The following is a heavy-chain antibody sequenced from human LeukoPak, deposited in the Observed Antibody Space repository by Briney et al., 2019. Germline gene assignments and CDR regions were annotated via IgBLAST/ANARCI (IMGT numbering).Heavy chain of an antibody. D-gene: IGHD3-22*01. V-gene: IGHV3-23*01. Sequence: GGSLRLSCAASGFTFSSYAMSWVRQAPGKGLEWVSAIRGSGGSTYYADSVKGRFTISRDNSKNTLYLQMNSLRAEDTAVYYCARNPYDSSGYKAPYWHFDLWGRGTLVTVSS. CDR1: GFTFSSYA. CDR2: IRGSGGST. J-gene: IGHJ2*01. CDR3: ARNPYDSSGYKAPYWHFDL.